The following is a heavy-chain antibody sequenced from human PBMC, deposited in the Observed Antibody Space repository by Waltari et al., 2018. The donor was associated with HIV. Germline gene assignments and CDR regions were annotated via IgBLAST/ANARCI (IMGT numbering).Heavy chain of an antibody. CDR2: SLPLLCAP. V-gene: IGHV1-69*08. Sequence: QVRVVHSGEEVRKSGSSVKISCEAFGVTSTTFTVTWERQAPGEGLVWGGRLEWMGRSLPLLCAPAYSQRLRGRVTLSADTATNAAFLQLSILRSDDTAVYYCATPAAKGTWFDSWGKGSQIIVSS. J-gene: IGHJ5*01. D-gene: IGHD3-10*01. CDR1: GVTSTTFT. CDR3: ATPAAKGTWFDS.